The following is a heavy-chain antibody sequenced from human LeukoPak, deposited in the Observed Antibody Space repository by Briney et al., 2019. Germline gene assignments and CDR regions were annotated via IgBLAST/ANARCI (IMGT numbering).Heavy chain of an antibody. J-gene: IGHJ4*02. CDR3: ARSARGTVTTDY. V-gene: IGHV3-23*01. D-gene: IGHD4-17*01. CDR1: GFTFSDYA. CDR2: ISGSGAST. Sequence: GGSLRLSCAASGFTFSDYAVSWVRQAPGKGLEWVSSISGSGASTYYADSVKGRFTISRDNSKNTLYLQMNSLRAEDTAVYYRARSARGTVTTDYWGQGTLVTVSS.